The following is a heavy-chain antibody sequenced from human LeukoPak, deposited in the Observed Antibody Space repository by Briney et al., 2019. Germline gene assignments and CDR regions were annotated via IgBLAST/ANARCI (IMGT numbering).Heavy chain of an antibody. CDR3: ARVSGYCSSTSCYTGAGDYYYYYMDV. D-gene: IGHD2-2*02. CDR2: IYYSGST. V-gene: IGHV4-59*01. J-gene: IGHJ6*03. Sequence: SETLSLTCTVSGGSISSYYWSWIRQPPGKGLEWIWYIYYSGSTNYNPSLKSRVTISVDTSKNQFSLKLSSVTAADTAVYYCARVSGYCSSTSCYTGAGDYYYYYMDVWGKGTTVTVSS. CDR1: GGSISSYY.